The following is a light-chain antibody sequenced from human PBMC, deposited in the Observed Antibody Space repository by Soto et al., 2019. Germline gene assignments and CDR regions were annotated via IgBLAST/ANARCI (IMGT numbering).Light chain of an antibody. CDR1: QTISTC. Sequence: DIQMTQSPSSLSASVGDRVTITCRASQTISTCLNWYQQKQEKAPKLLIYTASSLQSGVPSRFSGSGSGRDFTLTISSLQPEDCATYYCQQSYSSQYTFGQGTKLEI. J-gene: IGKJ2*01. CDR2: TAS. V-gene: IGKV1-39*01. CDR3: QQSYSSQYT.